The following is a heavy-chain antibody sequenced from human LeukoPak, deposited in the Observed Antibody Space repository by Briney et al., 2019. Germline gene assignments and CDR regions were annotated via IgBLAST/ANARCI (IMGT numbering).Heavy chain of an antibody. J-gene: IGHJ4*02. D-gene: IGHD2-2*02. Sequence: PGGSLRLSCAASGFTFSSYGMHWVRQAPGKGLEWVAVISYDGSNKYYADSVKGRFTISRDNSKNTLYLQMNSLRAEDTAVYYCARGYCSSTSCYSKTEEFDYWGQGTLVTVSS. CDR2: ISYDGSNK. CDR3: ARGYCSSTSCYSKTEEFDY. CDR1: GFTFSSYG. V-gene: IGHV3-30*03.